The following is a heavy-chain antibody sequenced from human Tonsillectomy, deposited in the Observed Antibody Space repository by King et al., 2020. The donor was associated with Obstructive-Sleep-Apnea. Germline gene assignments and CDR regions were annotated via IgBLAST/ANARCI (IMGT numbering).Heavy chain of an antibody. CDR1: GFTVSSNY. V-gene: IGHV3-66*01. Sequence: VQLVESGGGLVQPGGSLRLSCAASGFTVSSNYMSWVRQAPGKGLEWVSVIYSGGSTFFADSVKGRFTISEDNSKNTLYLQMNSLRAEDTAVYYCAGDCRSGTCYGAFDYWGQGTLVTISS. CDR2: IYSGGST. CDR3: AGDCRSGTCYGAFDY. D-gene: IGHD2-15*01. J-gene: IGHJ4*02.